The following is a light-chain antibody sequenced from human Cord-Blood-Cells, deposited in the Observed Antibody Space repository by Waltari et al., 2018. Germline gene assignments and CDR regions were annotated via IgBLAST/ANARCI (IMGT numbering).Light chain of an antibody. V-gene: IGLV1-44*01. CDR3: AAWDDSLNGWV. CDR1: SSNIGSHT. J-gene: IGLJ3*02. Sequence: QSVLPQPPSASGTPGQSVTISCSGSSSNIGSHTVNWYQQLPGTAPKLLIYSNNQRPSGVPDRFSGSKSGTSASLAISGLQSEDEADYYCAAWDDSLNGWVFGGGTKLTVL. CDR2: SNN.